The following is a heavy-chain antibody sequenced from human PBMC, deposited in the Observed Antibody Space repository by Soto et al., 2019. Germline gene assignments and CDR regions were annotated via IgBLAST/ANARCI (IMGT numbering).Heavy chain of an antibody. D-gene: IGHD3-10*01. J-gene: IGHJ6*03. CDR2: IRSKANSYAT. Sequence: LPSAVSGVKCGGSASHWVRQASGKGLEWVGRIRSKANSYATAYAASVKGRFTISRDDSKNTAYLQMNSLKTEDTAVYYCTRSGGYYSLHYYYYYMAVWVQGTTVTGFS. V-gene: IGHV3-73*01. CDR1: GVKCGGSA. CDR3: TRSGGYYSLHYYYYYMAV.